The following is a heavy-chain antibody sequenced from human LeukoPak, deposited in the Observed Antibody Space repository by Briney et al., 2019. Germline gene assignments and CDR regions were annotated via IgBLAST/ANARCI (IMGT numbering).Heavy chain of an antibody. Sequence: PSETLSLTCAVYGGSFSGYYWSWIRQPPGKGLECSGEINNSGSTNYNPSLKSRVTISVDTSKNQFSLKLSYVTAADTAVYYSARHLKSDITMIVVVITSGSDAFDIWGQGTMVTVSS. CDR2: INNSGST. V-gene: IGHV4-34*01. J-gene: IGHJ3*02. D-gene: IGHD3-22*01. CDR1: GGSFSGYY. CDR3: ARHLKSDITMIVVVITSGSDAFDI.